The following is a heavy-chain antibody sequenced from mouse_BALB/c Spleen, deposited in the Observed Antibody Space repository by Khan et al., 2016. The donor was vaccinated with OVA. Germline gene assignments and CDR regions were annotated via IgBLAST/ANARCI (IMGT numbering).Heavy chain of an antibody. D-gene: IGHD2-3*01. CDR2: IYPGSDNA. Sequence: QVQLKQPGPELVKPGASVKMSCKASGYTFTYYVITWVKQRTGQGLEWIGEIYPGSDNAYYNERFKGKATLTADKSSNTTHMQLSSLTSEDSAVYFGARGDGYYVYFDYWGQGTTLTVSS. J-gene: IGHJ2*01. CDR3: ARGDGYYVYFDY. V-gene: IGHV1-77*01. CDR1: GYTFTYYV.